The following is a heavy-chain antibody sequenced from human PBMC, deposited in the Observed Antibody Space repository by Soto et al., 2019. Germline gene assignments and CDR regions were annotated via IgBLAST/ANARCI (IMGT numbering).Heavy chain of an antibody. V-gene: IGHV3-23*01. Sequence: EVQLLESGGGVVQPGGSLRLSCAASGFTFSSHAMSWVRQAPGKGLEWVSAISGSGSTTNYTNSVKGRFTISSDNSKNMLYMQMNSLRVDDTAVYYCAKVVHYDSLTGIDYFQQWGQGTRVIVPS. D-gene: IGHD3-9*01. CDR1: GFTFSSHA. CDR2: ISGSGSTT. CDR3: AKVVHYDSLTGIDYFQQ. J-gene: IGHJ1*01.